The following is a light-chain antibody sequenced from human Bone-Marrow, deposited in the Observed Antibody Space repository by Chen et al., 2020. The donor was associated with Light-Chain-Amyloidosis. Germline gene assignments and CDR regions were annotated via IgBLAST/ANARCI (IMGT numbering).Light chain of an antibody. J-gene: IGKJ2*01. Sequence: DIQLTQSPSSLSSSVGDRVTITCRAGQDISTYVNWYQQKLGKAPKLLIYAASSLQSGVPSRFSGSGSGTDFTLTITSLQPEDFATYFCQQSFRIPYTFGQGTKLQIK. CDR1: QDISTY. CDR2: AAS. CDR3: QQSFRIPYT. V-gene: IGKV1-39*01.